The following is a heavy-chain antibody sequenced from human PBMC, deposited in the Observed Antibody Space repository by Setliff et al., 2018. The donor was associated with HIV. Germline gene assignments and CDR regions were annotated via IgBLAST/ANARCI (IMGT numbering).Heavy chain of an antibody. CDR1: GGMFSNYA. J-gene: IGHJ4*02. CDR3: AGDRGVANYFDY. Sequence: SVKVSCKASGGMFSNYAINWVRQAPGQGLEWMGGLTPVIGIAVYAQKFQGRVTLTADTSTSTAYMDLSSLKSDDTAVYYCAGDRGVANYFDYWGQGTLVTVSS. D-gene: IGHD3-10*01. V-gene: IGHV1-69*10. CDR2: LTPVIGIA.